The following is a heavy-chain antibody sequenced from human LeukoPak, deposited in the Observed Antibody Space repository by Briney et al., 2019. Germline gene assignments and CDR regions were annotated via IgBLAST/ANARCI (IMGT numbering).Heavy chain of an antibody. J-gene: IGHJ4*02. V-gene: IGHV4-31*03. CDR3: ARVLPDYDFWSGYYTSGPVHLDY. Sequence: SQTLSLTCTVSGGSISSGGYYWSWIRQHPGKGLEWIGYIYYSGSTYYNPSLKSRFTISVDTSKNRFSLKLSSVTAADTAVYYCARVLPDYDFWSGYYTSGPVHLDYWGQGTLVTVSS. CDR1: GGSISSGGYY. CDR2: IYYSGST. D-gene: IGHD3-3*01.